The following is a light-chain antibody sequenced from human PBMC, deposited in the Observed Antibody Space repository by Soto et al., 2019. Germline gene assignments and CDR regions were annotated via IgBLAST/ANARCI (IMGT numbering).Light chain of an antibody. Sequence: DIQLTQSPSFLSASVGDRVTITCRASQAINTYLAWYQQKPGKAPKLLIYDASTLKSGFPSRFSGSGSGTEFSLSISNLQPEDFATYYCQHLNSYPLTFCGGTKVEIK. CDR1: QAINTY. CDR2: DAS. V-gene: IGKV1-9*01. CDR3: QHLNSYPLT. J-gene: IGKJ4*01.